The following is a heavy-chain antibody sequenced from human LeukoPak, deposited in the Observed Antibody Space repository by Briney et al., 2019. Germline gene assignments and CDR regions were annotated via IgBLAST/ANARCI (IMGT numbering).Heavy chain of an antibody. J-gene: IGHJ4*02. CDR3: AREYCSGGSCYLDY. Sequence: SETLSLTCTDSGGSISSYYWSWIRQPPGKGLEWIGYIYYSGSTNYNPSLKSRVTISVDTSKNQFSLKLSSVTAADTAVYYCAREYCSGGSCYLDYWGQGTLVTVSS. CDR2: IYYSGST. V-gene: IGHV4-59*01. CDR1: GGSISSYY. D-gene: IGHD2-15*01.